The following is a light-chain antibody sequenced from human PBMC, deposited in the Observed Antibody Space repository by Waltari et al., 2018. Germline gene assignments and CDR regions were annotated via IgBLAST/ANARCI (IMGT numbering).Light chain of an antibody. J-gene: IGLJ2*01. CDR3: SSYTSSSTLDVV. CDR1: SSDVGGYNY. V-gene: IGLV2-14*03. CDR2: GVS. Sequence: QSALTQPASVSGSPGQSITISCTGTSSDVGGYNYVSWYQQHQCKAPILMIYGVSNRPSGVSMRFSVSKCRNTASLTISGLQAEDEADYYCSSYTSSSTLDVVFGGGTKLTVL.